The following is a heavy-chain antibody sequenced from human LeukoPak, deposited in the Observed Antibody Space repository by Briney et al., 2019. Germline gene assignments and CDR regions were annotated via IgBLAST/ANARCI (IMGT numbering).Heavy chain of an antibody. CDR1: GVSISTNHW. CDR3: ERGIIAVSGLFYS. J-gene: IGHJ4*02. Sequence: SETLSLTCAVSGVSISTNHWRSWIRQPPRKGLEWIGVIYHSGSTNYNPSLKSRVTISVDKSKNKFSLQLSSVPAADTAVYYCERGIIAVSGLFYSWGEGTLVTVSS. D-gene: IGHD6-19*01. V-gene: IGHV4-4*02. CDR2: IYHSGST.